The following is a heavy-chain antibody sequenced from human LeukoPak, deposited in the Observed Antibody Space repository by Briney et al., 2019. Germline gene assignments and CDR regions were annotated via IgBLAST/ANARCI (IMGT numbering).Heavy chain of an antibody. CDR3: ARVLGSISH. V-gene: IGHV1-8*01. CDR1: GYTFSTCD. Sequence: GASVKVSCKASGYTFSTCDINWVRQATGQGLEWMGWMNPNSGNTGFAHKFQGRVTMTRDTSISTAYMELSSLRSEHTAVYYCARVLGSISHWGQGTLVTVSS. J-gene: IGHJ4*02. D-gene: IGHD1-1*01. CDR2: MNPNSGNT.